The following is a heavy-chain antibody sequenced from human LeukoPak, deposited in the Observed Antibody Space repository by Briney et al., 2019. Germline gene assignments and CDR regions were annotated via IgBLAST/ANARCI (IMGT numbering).Heavy chain of an antibody. V-gene: IGHV3-30*18. CDR2: ISYDGSNK. CDR1: GFTFSSYG. Sequence: GGSLRLSCAASGFTFSSYGMHWVRQAPGKGLEWVAVISYDGSNKYYADSVKGRFTISRDNSKNTLYLQMNSLRAEDTAVYYCAKDRSHSGYSSGWYVRGYFDYWGQGTLVTVSS. D-gene: IGHD6-19*01. J-gene: IGHJ4*02. CDR3: AKDRSHSGYSSGWYVRGYFDY.